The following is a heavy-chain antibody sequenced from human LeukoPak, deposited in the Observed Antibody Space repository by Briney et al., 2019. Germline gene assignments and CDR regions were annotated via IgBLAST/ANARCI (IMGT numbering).Heavy chain of an antibody. V-gene: IGHV3-74*01. D-gene: IGHD3-10*01. CDR1: GFTFSNYW. CDR2: INRDGSTT. Sequence: PGGSLRLSCAASGFTFSNYWVHWVRQAPGRGLVWGSRINRDGSTTNYPDSVQGRFTVSRDNAKNTLNLPMKSLRAEDTAVYYCARDRKSGESSEIDFWGQGTLVTVSS. J-gene: IGHJ4*02. CDR3: ARDRKSGESSEIDF.